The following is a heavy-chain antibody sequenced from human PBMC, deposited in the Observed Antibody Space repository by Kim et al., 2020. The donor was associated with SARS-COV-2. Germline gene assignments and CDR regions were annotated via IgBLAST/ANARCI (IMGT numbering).Heavy chain of an antibody. CDR1: GDSISSGNW. V-gene: IGHV4-4*02. J-gene: IGHJ4*02. CDR2: IYHSVNT. D-gene: IGHD2-2*01. Sequence: SETLSLTCAVSGDSISSGNWWSWVPQPPGKGTEWIGAIYHSVNTNYNPSLKSRVSISVDNSKNQFSLTLSSATAADTAVYYRSRLLTHNASGRPDYWGQ. CDR3: SRLLTHNASGRPDY.